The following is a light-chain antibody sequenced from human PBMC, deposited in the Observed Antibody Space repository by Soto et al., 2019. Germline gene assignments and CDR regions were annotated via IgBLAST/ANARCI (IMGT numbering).Light chain of an antibody. V-gene: IGLV1-51*01. CDR1: SSNIGNNY. CDR2: DNN. J-gene: IGLJ2*01. Sequence: QSVLTQPPSVSAAPGQKVIISCSGSSSNIGNNYVSWYQQLPGTAPKLLIYDNNERPSGIPDRFSGSKSGTSATLGITGLQTGDEADYYCATWDSSLTALFGGGTKVTVL. CDR3: ATWDSSLTAL.